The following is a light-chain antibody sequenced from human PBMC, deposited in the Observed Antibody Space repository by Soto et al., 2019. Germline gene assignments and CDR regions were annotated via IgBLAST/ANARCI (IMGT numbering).Light chain of an antibody. J-gene: IGKJ4*01. CDR3: QQYHTWPIT. CDR2: GAS. CDR1: QSVTSSY. Sequence: IVLTQSPGTLSLSPGERATLSCRASQSVTSSYLAWYQQRPGQAPRLLISGASTGATGIPARFSGSGSGTEFTLTISSLQSEDCAIYYCQQYHTWPITFGGGTKVDI. V-gene: IGKV3-15*01.